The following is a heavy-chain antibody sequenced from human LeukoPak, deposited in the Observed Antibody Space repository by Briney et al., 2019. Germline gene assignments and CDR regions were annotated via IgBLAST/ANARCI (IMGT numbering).Heavy chain of an antibody. V-gene: IGHV3-66*01. CDR3: ARDGYRYGDYGEH. CDR1: GFTVSSNY. D-gene: IGHD4-17*01. Sequence: GGSLRLSCAASGFTVSSNYMSWVRQAPGKGLEWVSVIYSGGSTYYADSVKGRFTISRDNSKNTLYLQMNSLRAEDTAVYYCARDGYRYGDYGEHWGQGTLVTVSS. CDR2: IYSGGST. J-gene: IGHJ1*01.